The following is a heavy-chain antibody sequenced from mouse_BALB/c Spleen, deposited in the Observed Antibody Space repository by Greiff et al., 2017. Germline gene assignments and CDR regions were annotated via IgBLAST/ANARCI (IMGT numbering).Heavy chain of an antibody. CDR1: GSNIKDYY. Sequence: EVKLVESGAELVRSGASVKLSCTASGSNIKDYYMHWVKQRPEQGLEWIGWIDPENGDTEYAPKFPGKATMTADTSSNTAYLQLSSLTSEDTAVYYCNAWPHYYGSHWYFDVWGAGTTVTVSS. CDR2: IDPENGDT. V-gene: IGHV14-4*02. J-gene: IGHJ1*01. D-gene: IGHD1-2*01. CDR3: NAWPHYYGSHWYFDV.